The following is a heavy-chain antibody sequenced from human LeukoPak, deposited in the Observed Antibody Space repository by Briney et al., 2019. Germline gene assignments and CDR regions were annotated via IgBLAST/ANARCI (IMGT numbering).Heavy chain of an antibody. J-gene: IGHJ3*02. CDR1: GHTVTELS. CDR2: FDPEDGET. D-gene: IGHD3-22*01. V-gene: IGHV1-24*01. Sequence: VASVKVSCKVSGHTVTELSMHWVRQAPGKGLEWMGGFDPEDGETIYAQKFQGRVTMTEDTSTDTTYLELSSLRSEDTAVYYCATNSWLLLRSPYAFDIWGQGTMVTVSS. CDR3: ATNSWLLLRSPYAFDI.